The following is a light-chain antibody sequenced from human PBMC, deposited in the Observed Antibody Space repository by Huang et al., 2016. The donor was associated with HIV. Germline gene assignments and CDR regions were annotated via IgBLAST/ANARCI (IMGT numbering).Light chain of an antibody. Sequence: EIVLTQSPATLSVSPGGSATLSCRTSQTIYNNLAWYQLKPGQAPRLLIYGASNRATGIPARFSGSGSGTEFTLTISSLQSEDFAVYYCQQYNNWPPMYTFGQGTKLEIK. J-gene: IGKJ2*01. CDR1: QTIYNN. CDR2: GAS. CDR3: QQYNNWPPMYT. V-gene: IGKV3-15*01.